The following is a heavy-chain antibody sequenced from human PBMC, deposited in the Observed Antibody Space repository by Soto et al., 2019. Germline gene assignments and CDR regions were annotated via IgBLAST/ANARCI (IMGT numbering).Heavy chain of an antibody. CDR2: IKQDGSEK. CDR3: ARFMSPTFPNDYDFWSGPTENWFDP. J-gene: IGHJ5*02. CDR1: GFTFSSYW. V-gene: IGHV3-7*03. Sequence: EVQLVESGGGLVQPGGSLRLSCAASGFTFSSYWMSWVRQAPGKGLEWVANIKQDGSEKYYVDSVKGRFTISRDNAKNSLYLQMNSLRAEDTAVYYCARFMSPTFPNDYDFWSGPTENWFDPWGQGTLVTVSS. D-gene: IGHD3-3*01.